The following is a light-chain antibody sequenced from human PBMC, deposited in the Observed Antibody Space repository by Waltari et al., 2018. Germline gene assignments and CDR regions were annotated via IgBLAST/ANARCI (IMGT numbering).Light chain of an antibody. Sequence: SYELTQPSSVSVSPRQTARITCSGDVLAKRYTRWFQQKPGQAPVLVIYKDSERPSGIPERFSGSSSGTTVTLTISGAQVEDEADYYCYSVDDNKRVFGGGTKLTVL. CDR1: VLAKRY. CDR2: KDS. CDR3: YSVDDNKRV. V-gene: IGLV3-27*01. J-gene: IGLJ2*01.